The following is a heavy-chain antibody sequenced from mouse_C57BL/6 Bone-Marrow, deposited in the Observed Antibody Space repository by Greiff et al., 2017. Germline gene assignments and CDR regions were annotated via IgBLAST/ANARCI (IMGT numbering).Heavy chain of an antibody. D-gene: IGHD4-1*01. Sequence: QVQLQQSGAELARPGASVKLSCKASGYTFTSYGISWVKQRTGQGLEWIGEIYPRSGNNYYNEKFKGKATITADKSSSTAYMELRSLTSEDSAVYFCARAGTKYFDVWGTGTTVTVSS. CDR1: GYTFTSYG. CDR2: IYPRSGNN. J-gene: IGHJ1*03. CDR3: ARAGTKYFDV. V-gene: IGHV1-81*01.